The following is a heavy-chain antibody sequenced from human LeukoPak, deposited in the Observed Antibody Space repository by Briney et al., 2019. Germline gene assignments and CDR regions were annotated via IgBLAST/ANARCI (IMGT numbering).Heavy chain of an antibody. D-gene: IGHD6-19*01. CDR3: ARGSVMVQWLAFDY. J-gene: IGHJ4*02. V-gene: IGHV4-39*01. CDR2: IYYSGST. Sequence: PSETLSLTCTVSGVSISSSSYYWGWIRQPPGKGLEWIGSIYYSGSTYYNPSLKSRVTISVDTSKNQFSLKLSSVTAADTAVYYCARGSVMVQWLAFDYWGQGTLVTVSS. CDR1: GVSISSSSYY.